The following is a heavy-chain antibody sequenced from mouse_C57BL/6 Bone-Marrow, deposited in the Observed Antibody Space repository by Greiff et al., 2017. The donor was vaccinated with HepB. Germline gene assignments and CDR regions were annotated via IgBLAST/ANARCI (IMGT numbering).Heavy chain of an antibody. CDR2: ISGGGGNT. CDR3: ARQGGFYYGSSPYYYAMDY. D-gene: IGHD1-1*01. J-gene: IGHJ4*01. V-gene: IGHV5-9*01. CDR1: GFTFSSYT. Sequence: EVQRVESGGGLVKPRGSLKLSCAASGFTFSSYTMSWVRQTPEKRLEWVATISGGGGNTYYPDSVKGRFPISRDNAKNTLYLQMSSLRSEDTALYYCARQGGFYYGSSPYYYAMDYWGQGTSVTVSS.